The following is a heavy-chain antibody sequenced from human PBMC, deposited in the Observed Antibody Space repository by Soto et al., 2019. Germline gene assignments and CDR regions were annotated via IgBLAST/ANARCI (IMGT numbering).Heavy chain of an antibody. CDR3: ARDTQIGDISSPHDY. V-gene: IGHV3-30-3*01. Sequence: QVQLVESGGGVVQPGRSLRLSCAASGFTFSSYAMHWVRQAPGKGLEWVAVISYDGSNKYYADSVKGRFTISRDNSKNTLYLQMNRLRAEDTAVYYCARDTQIGDISSPHDYWGQGTLVTVSS. CDR1: GFTFSSYA. CDR2: ISYDGSNK. D-gene: IGHD3-9*01. J-gene: IGHJ4*02.